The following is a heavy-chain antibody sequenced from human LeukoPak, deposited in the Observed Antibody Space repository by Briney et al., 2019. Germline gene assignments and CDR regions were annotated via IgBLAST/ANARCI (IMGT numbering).Heavy chain of an antibody. CDR1: GYTFTGYY. V-gene: IGHV1-2*04. J-gene: IGHJ4*02. D-gene: IGHD1-1*01. Sequence: LVASVKVSCKASGYTFTGYYMHWVRQAPRQGLEWMGWINPNSGGTNYAQKFQGWVTMTRDTSISTAYMELSRLRSDDTAVYYCARAAYNWNARGLGYWGQGTLVTVPS. CDR2: INPNSGGT. CDR3: ARAAYNWNARGLGY.